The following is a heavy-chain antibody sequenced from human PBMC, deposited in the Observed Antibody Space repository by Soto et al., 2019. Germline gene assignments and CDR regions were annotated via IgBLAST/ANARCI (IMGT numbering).Heavy chain of an antibody. D-gene: IGHD7-27*01. Sequence: QVQLQVSGPGLVEPSQTLSLTCTVSGASVSSGDYYWTWIRQPPGKDLEWIGYIYSSGNTNYNPSLRSRVTMSKDTSKNQFSLNLSSVTAADTAVYYCASLVTGGGERFDPWGQGTLVTVSS. CDR1: GASVSSGDYY. V-gene: IGHV4-30-4*01. CDR3: ASLVTGGGERFDP. CDR2: IYSSGNT. J-gene: IGHJ5*02.